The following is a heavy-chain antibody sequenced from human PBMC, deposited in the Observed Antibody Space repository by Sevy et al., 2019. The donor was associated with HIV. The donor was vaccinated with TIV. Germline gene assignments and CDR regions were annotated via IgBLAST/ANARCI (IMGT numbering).Heavy chain of an antibody. CDR1: GFTLSDYY. V-gene: IGHV3-11*01. J-gene: IGHJ6*02. Sequence: GGSLRLSCAASGFTLSDYYMSWIRQAPGKGLEWVSYISGSDNTKYYADSLKGRFTISRDNAKNLLYLQMNSLRAEDTACYYCARDHVKDGDLGDYYYFAMDVWGQGTTVTVSS. CDR2: ISGSDNTK. D-gene: IGHD4-17*01. CDR3: ARDHVKDGDLGDYYYFAMDV.